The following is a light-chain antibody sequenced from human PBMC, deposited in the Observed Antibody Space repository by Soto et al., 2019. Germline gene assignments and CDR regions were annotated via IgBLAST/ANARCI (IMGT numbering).Light chain of an antibody. J-gene: IGLJ1*01. CDR2: EVT. CDR3: SSHTSGSTRV. V-gene: IGLV2-14*01. CDR1: SSDLGGYDY. Sequence: QSALTQPASVSGSPGQSIAISCTGTSSDLGGYDYVSWYQQQPDKAPKLMIYEVTKRPSGVSNRFSGSKSGNTASLTISGLQSEDDADYYCSSHTSGSTRVFGTGTKLTVL.